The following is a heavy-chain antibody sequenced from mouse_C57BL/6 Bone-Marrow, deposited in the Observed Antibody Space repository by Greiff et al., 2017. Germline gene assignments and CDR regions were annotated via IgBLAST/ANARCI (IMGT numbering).Heavy chain of an antibody. Sequence: VQLQQSGPGLVQPSQSLSITCTVSGFSLTSYGVHWVRQSPGKGLEWLGVIWSGGSTDYNAAFISRLSISKDNSKSQVFFKMNSLQADDTAIYYCARIGDGSSDDWYFDVWGTGTTVTVSS. CDR1: GFSLTSYG. V-gene: IGHV2-2*01. J-gene: IGHJ1*03. CDR2: IWSGGST. D-gene: IGHD1-1*01. CDR3: ARIGDGSSDDWYFDV.